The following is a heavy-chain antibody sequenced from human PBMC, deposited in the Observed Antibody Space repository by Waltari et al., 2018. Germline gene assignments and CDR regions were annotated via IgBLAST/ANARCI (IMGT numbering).Heavy chain of an antibody. V-gene: IGHV3-15*01. CDR2: IKSKTDGGTT. J-gene: IGHJ6*02. CDR3: TTEDYYYGMDV. Sequence: EVQLVESGGGLVKPGGSLRLSCAASGFTFSTAWMSWVRQAPGKGLEWVGRIKSKTDGGTTDYAAPVKGRFTISRDDSKNTLYLQMNSLKTEDTAVYYCTTEDYYYGMDVWGQGTTVTVSS. CDR1: GFTFSTAW.